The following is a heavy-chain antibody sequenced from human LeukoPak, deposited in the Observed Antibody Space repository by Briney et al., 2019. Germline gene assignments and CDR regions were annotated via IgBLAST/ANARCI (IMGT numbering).Heavy chain of an antibody. J-gene: IGHJ6*02. CDR1: GGTFSSYA. CDR3: ARSPTIYYGMDV. Sequence: SVKVSCKASGGTFSSYAISWVRQAPGQGLEWMGGIIPIFGTANYAQRFQGRVTITADESTSTAYMELSSLRSEDTAVYYCARSPTIYYGMDVWGQGTTVTVSS. D-gene: IGHD3-3*01. V-gene: IGHV1-69*13. CDR2: IIPIFGTA.